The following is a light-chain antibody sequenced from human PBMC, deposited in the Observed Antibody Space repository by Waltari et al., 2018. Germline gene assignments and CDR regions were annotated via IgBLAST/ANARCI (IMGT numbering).Light chain of an antibody. CDR3: SSQSSNDVVL. Sequence: QSALTQPASVSGSPGQSVTIFCAGTSNDVGGYNSVSWYQEHPGQAPRVIIYDVGDRPSGVSEPFSGSKSGDTASLTISGLQAEDEADYYCSSQSSNDVVLFGGGTKLTVL. J-gene: IGLJ2*01. CDR2: DVG. CDR1: SNDVGGYNS. V-gene: IGLV2-14*01.